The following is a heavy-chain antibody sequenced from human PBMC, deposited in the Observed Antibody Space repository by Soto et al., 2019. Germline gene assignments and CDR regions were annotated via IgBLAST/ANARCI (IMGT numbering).Heavy chain of an antibody. CDR1: GGSISSYY. D-gene: IGHD3-10*01. V-gene: IGHV4-59*01. CDR2: IYYSGST. Sequence: SETLSLTCTVSGGSISSYYWSWIRQPPGKGLEWIGYIYYSGSTNYNLSLKSRVTISVDTSKNQFSLKLSSVTAADTAVYYCARVLGTMIRGVPPYYYYYGMDVWGQGTTVTVSS. CDR3: ARVLGTMIRGVPPYYYYYGMDV. J-gene: IGHJ6*02.